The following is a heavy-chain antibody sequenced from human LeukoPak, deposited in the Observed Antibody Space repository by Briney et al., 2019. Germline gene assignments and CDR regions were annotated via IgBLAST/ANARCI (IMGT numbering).Heavy chain of an antibody. V-gene: IGHV4-39*07. D-gene: IGHD6-6*01. CDR2: IYYSGST. Sequence: PSETLSLTCTVSGGSLSSSSYYWGWIRQPPGKGLEWIGSIYYSGSTYYNPSLESRVTISVDTSKNQFSLKLSSVTTADTAFYYCARVSPIAAPQYFFDYWGQGTLVAVSS. CDR1: GGSLSSSSYY. J-gene: IGHJ4*02. CDR3: ARVSPIAAPQYFFDY.